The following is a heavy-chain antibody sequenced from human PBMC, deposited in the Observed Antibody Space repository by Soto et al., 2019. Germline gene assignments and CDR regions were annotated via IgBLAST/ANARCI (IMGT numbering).Heavy chain of an antibody. CDR2: INHSGST. V-gene: IGHV4-34*01. D-gene: IGHD6-19*01. CDR1: GGSFSGYY. CDR3: ARRSQWLVRFDDY. Sequence: QVQLQQWGAGLLKPSETLSLTCAVYGGSFSGYYWSWIRQPPGKGLEWIGEINHSGSTNYNPSLKSRVTISVDTSKNQFSLKLSSVTAADTAVYYCARRSQWLVRFDDYWGQGTLVTVSS. J-gene: IGHJ4*02.